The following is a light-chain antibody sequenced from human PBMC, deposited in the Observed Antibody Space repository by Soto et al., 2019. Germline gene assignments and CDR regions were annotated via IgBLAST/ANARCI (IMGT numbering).Light chain of an antibody. CDR2: TAS. J-gene: IGKJ5*01. CDR1: PDITNY. CDR3: QQYHRYPIT. V-gene: IGKV1-16*02. Sequence: DIQMPQSPSSLSASVGDRVTITVRASPDITNYLAWFQQKPGKAPKSLIYTASSLQSGVQTKFSGSGSWQDSTLTISSLQPEDVANYYCQQYHRYPITVGKGTRLESK.